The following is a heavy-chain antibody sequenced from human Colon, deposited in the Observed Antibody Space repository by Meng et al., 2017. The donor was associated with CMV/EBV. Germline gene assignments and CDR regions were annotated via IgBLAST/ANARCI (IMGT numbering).Heavy chain of an antibody. Sequence: GGSLRLSCAVAGLTFSSYSMNWVRQAPGKGLEWVSSISSSSSYIYYADSVKGRFTISRDNAKNSLYLQMNSLRAEDTAVYYCARAILEVRDGYNDPADYWGQGTLVTVSS. CDR2: ISSSSSYI. CDR1: GLTFSSYS. CDR3: ARAILEVRDGYNDPADY. D-gene: IGHD5-24*01. V-gene: IGHV3-21*01. J-gene: IGHJ4*02.